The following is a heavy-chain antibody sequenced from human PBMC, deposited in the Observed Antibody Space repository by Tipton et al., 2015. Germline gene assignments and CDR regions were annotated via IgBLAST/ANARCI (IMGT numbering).Heavy chain of an antibody. V-gene: IGHV3-23*01. CDR1: EFTFSIHA. J-gene: IGHJ4*02. CDR2: ISASGVDT. D-gene: IGHD1-26*01. CDR3: ASGPWELDY. Sequence: SLRLSCAASEFTFSIHAMNWVRQAPGRGLEWVSIISASGVDTDYADSVKGRFTISRDNSKDTVYLQMNSLRVDDSAVYYCASGPWELDYWGQGILVTVSS.